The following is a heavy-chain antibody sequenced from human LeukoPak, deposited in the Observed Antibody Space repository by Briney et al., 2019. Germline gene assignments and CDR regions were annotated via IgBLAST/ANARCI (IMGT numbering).Heavy chain of an antibody. V-gene: IGHV4-59*13. J-gene: IGHJ5*02. Sequence: SETLSLTCTVCGGSISIYYWSWIRQPPGKGLEWIGYIYYSGSTNYNPSLKRRVTISVDTSKNQFSLKLSSVTAADTAVYYCARTTPIAVAGTGGTSWFDPWGQGTLVTVSS. CDR2: IYYSGST. CDR3: ARTTPIAVAGTGGTSWFDP. D-gene: IGHD6-19*01. CDR1: GGSISIYY.